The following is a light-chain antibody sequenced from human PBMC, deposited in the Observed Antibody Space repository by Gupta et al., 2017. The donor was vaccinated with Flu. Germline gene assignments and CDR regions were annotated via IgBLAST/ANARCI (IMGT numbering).Light chain of an antibody. J-gene: IGKJ1*01. CDR1: RGLVHSDGNTY. CDR2: KVS. V-gene: IGKV2-30*02. Sequence: DVVMTQSPLSLPVTLGQPASISCRSSRGLVHSDGNTYLYWFQQRPGQSPRRLIYKVSYRDCGVPDSFSGSGSGTDFTLKISSGEAEDVGVYYCTHRQHCPWAFGQGTKVEIK. CDR3: THRQHCPWA.